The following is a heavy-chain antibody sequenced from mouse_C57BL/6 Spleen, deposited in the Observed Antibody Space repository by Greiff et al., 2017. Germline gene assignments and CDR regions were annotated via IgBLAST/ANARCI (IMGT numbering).Heavy chain of an antibody. CDR2: INPYNGGT. J-gene: IGHJ3*01. V-gene: IGHV1-19*01. Sequence: EVQLQQSGPVLVKPGASVKMSCKASGYTFTDYYMNWVKQSHGKSLEWIGVINPYNGGTSYNQKFKGKATLTVDKSSSTAYMELNSLTSEDSAVYYCASGGHWFAYWGQGTMVTVSA. CDR1: GYTFTDYY. CDR3: ASGGHWFAY.